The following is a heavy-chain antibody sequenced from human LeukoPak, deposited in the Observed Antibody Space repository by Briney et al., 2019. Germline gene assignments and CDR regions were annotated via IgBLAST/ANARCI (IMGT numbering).Heavy chain of an antibody. V-gene: IGHV4-59*01. CDR1: GGSISSYH. CDR2: IYYSGTT. CDR3: ARASFNSYGIDGFDY. Sequence: SETLSLTCTVSGGSISSYHWSWIRQPPGKGVEWIGYIYYSGTTNYNPSLKTRVTISGDTSKNQFSLKVNSVTAADTAVYFCARASFNSYGIDGFDYWGQGTLVTVSS. D-gene: IGHD5-18*01. J-gene: IGHJ4*02.